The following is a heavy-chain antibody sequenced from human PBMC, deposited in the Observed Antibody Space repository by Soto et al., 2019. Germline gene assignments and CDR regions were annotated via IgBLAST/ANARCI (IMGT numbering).Heavy chain of an antibody. V-gene: IGHV3-48*02. Sequence: EVQLVESGGGLVQPGGSLRLSCAASGFTFSSYSINWVRQAPGKGLEWFSYITSDSSTISYAYSVKGRFTVSRDNAKNSLYLKSNSLRDEDTDVHHCARVGRGVYGMDIWGQGTSVTVS. J-gene: IGHJ6*02. CDR1: GFTFSSYS. CDR3: ARVGRGVYGMDI. CDR2: ITSDSSTI. D-gene: IGHD2-8*01.